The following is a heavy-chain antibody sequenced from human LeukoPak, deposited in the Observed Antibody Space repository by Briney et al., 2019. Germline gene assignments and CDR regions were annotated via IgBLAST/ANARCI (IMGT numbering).Heavy chain of an antibody. CDR1: GGSINSHY. CDR3: ATRPAGTSWYGVFDY. D-gene: IGHD3-10*01. V-gene: IGHV4-59*11. Sequence: PSETLSLTCSVSGGSINSHYWSWIRQPPGKGLEGIGYIFNTGNTNYNPSLGRRVTISVDASRDQFFLRLSSVTAADTAIYYCATRPAGTSWYGVFDYWSQGTLVTVSS. CDR2: IFNTGNT. J-gene: IGHJ4*02.